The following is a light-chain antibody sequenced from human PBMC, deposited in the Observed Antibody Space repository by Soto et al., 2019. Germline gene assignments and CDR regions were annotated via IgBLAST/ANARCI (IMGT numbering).Light chain of an antibody. CDR1: QGISSA. V-gene: IGKV1-13*02. J-gene: IGKJ5*01. CDR2: DAS. Sequence: AIQLTQSPSSLSASVGDRVSITCRASQGISSALAWYQHKPGKPPKILIYDASSLQSGVPSRFSGSESGTECTLTISSLQPEDFATYYCQQLKSYPFTFGQGTRLESK. CDR3: QQLKSYPFT.